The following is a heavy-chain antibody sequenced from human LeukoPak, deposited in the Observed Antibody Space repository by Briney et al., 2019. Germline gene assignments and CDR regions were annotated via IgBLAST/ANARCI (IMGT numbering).Heavy chain of an antibody. J-gene: IGHJ4*02. V-gene: IGHV1-24*01. CDR2: FDPEDGET. D-gene: IGHD5-12*01. Sequence: ASVKVSCKVSGYTLTGLSMHWVRQAPGKGLGWMGGFDPEDGETIYAQKFQGRVTMTEDTSTDTAYMELSSLRSEDTAVYYCATAGYSGYDLDYWGQGTLVTVSS. CDR3: ATAGYSGYDLDY. CDR1: GYTLTGLS.